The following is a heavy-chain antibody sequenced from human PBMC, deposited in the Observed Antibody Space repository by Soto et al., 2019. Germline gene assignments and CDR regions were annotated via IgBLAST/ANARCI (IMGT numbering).Heavy chain of an antibody. CDR1: GFTFGDYA. J-gene: IGHJ4*02. CDR3: TKTREYSYGQYYFDY. CDR2: IRSKAYGGTT. D-gene: IGHD5-18*01. Sequence: HPGGSLRLSCTASGFTFGDYAMSWFRQAPGKGLEWVGFIRSKAYGGTTEYAASVKGRFTISRDDSKSIAYLQMNSLKTEDTAVYYCTKTREYSYGQYYFDYWGQGTLVTVSS. V-gene: IGHV3-49*03.